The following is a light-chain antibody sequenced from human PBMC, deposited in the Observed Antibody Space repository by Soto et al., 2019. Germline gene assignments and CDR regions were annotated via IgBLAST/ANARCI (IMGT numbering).Light chain of an antibody. J-gene: IGKJ3*01. CDR2: DAS. CDR1: QGISSA. Sequence: AIQLTQSPSSLSASVGDSVTITCRASQGISSALAWYQQTPGRAPKLLIFDASTLESGVSSRFSGSRSWTDFTLTVSSLQPEDFATYYCQQFDDHPFTFGPGTRVDF. V-gene: IGKV1D-13*01. CDR3: QQFDDHPFT.